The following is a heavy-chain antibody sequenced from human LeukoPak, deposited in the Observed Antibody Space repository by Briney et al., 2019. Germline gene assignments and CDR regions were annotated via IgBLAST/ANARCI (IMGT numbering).Heavy chain of an antibody. CDR1: GASLSSYY. CDR2: IYYSGVT. J-gene: IGHJ6*02. D-gene: IGHD2-15*01. CDR3: ARREGSHYSVDL. V-gene: IGHV4-59*08. Sequence: SETLSLTCTVSGASLSSYYWSWIRLPPGKGLEWIGSIYYSGVTNFNPSLKRRIAMSVDTSRNLFSLKLGSVTAADTAVYFCARREGSHYSVDLWGQGTTVTVSS.